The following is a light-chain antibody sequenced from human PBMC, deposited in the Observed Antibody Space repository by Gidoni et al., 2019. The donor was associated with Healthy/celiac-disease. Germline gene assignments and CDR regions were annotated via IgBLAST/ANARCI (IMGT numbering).Light chain of an antibody. CDR3: CSYAGSYTFVV. Sequence: QPALTHSRSVSGSPGRSVTISCTGTSSDVGGYNYVSWYQQHPGKAPKLRIYDGSKRPSGVPDRFSGSKSGNTASLTISGLQDEDEADYYCCSYAGSYTFVVFGGGTKLTVL. CDR1: SSDVGGYNY. CDR2: DGS. V-gene: IGLV2-11*01. J-gene: IGLJ2*01.